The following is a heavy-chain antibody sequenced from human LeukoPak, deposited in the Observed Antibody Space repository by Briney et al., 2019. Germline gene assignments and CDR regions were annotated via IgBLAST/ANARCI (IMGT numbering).Heavy chain of an antibody. CDR3: ARHLYSYGTPYYFDY. J-gene: IGHJ4*02. V-gene: IGHV4-59*08. CDR2: IYYSGST. CDR1: GGSISSYY. D-gene: IGHD5-18*01. Sequence: KTSETLSLTCTVSGGSISSYYWSWIRQPPGKGLEWIGYIYYSGSTNYNPSLKSRVTISVDTSKNQFSLKLSSVTAADTAVYYCARHLYSYGTPYYFDYWGQGTLVTVSS.